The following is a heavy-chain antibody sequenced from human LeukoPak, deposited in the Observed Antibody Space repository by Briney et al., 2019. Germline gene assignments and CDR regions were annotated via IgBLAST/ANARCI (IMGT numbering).Heavy chain of an antibody. D-gene: IGHD3-22*01. J-gene: IGHJ2*01. V-gene: IGHV4-59*01. Sequence: SETLSLTCTVSGGSISSYYWSWIRQPPGKGLEWIGYIYYSGNTNYNPSLKSRVSISIDTSKNQFSLQLSSVTAADTAVYYCARDRDSSGLRDFDLWGRGTQVTVSA. CDR3: ARDRDSSGLRDFDL. CDR1: GGSISSYY. CDR2: IYYSGNT.